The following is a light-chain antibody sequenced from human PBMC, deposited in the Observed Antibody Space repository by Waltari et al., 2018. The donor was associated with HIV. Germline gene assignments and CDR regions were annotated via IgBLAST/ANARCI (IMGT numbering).Light chain of an antibody. Sequence: EPVLTQSPGTLSLSSGARATLSCRASQTINSNYLAWYQHKPGLPPRLLIYDASTRAAGIPDRCSGGGSGTDFTLTISRLEPEDFAIYFCQQYEASPPMYTFGQGTRLEV. CDR1: QTINSNY. CDR3: QQYEASPPMYT. J-gene: IGKJ2*01. CDR2: DAS. V-gene: IGKV3-20*01.